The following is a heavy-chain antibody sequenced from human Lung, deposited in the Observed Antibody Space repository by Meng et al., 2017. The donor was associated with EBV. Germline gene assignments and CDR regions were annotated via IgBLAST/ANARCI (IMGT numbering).Heavy chain of an antibody. Sequence: QGTLKQWGAGLLKPSETLSLTCAVYGGSFSGYYWSWIRQPPGKGLEWIGEINHSGSTNYNPSLKSRVTISVDTSKNQFSLKLSSVTAADTAVYYCARGGWSSSWGNWGQGTLVTVSS. CDR1: GGSFSGYY. V-gene: IGHV4-34*01. J-gene: IGHJ4*02. CDR2: INHSGST. D-gene: IGHD6-13*01. CDR3: ARGGWSSSWGN.